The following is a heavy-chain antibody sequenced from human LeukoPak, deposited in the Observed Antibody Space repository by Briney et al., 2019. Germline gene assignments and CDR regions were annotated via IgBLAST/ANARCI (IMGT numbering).Heavy chain of an antibody. J-gene: IGHJ6*03. V-gene: IGHV1-2*06. D-gene: IGHD3-10*01. CDR1: GYTFTGYY. CDR3: ASARGRITMVRGDYYYYMDV. Sequence: ASVKVSCKASGYTFTGYYMHWVRQAPGQGLEWMGRINPNSGGTNYAQKFQGRVTMTRDTSISTAYMELSRLRSDDTAVYYCASARGRITMVRGDYYYYMDVWGKGTTVTVSS. CDR2: INPNSGGT.